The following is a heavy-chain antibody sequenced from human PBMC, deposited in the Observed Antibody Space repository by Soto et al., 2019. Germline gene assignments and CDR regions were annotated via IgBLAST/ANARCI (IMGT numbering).Heavy chain of an antibody. J-gene: IGHJ6*02. Sequence: EVQLVESGGDLVQPGGSLRLSCAASAFTFSGHYMAWVRQAPGKGLEWVGRSRNKANNYATEYAASVKGRFTISRDDSKNSLYLQMNSLKTEDTAVYYCVRDGGIAARHYYGMDVWGQGTTVTVSS. CDR3: VRDGGIAARHYYGMDV. D-gene: IGHD6-6*01. V-gene: IGHV3-72*01. CDR2: SRNKANNYAT. CDR1: AFTFSGHY.